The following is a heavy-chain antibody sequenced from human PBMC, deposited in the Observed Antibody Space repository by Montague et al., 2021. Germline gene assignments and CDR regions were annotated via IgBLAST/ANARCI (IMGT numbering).Heavy chain of an antibody. D-gene: IGHD3-10*01. CDR3: AKQDYFVSGTSYKGFDP. V-gene: IGHV4-59*08. CDR2: MFYGGAT. J-gene: IGHJ5*02. CDR1: SGSIFHSH. Sequence: SETLSLTCTVSSGSIFHSHLRWVRQPPGKALESLGPMFYGGATSNNPSLKSRVTMSIDTSTNQFSLKLSFLTAADTAVYYCAKQDYFVSGTSYKGFDPWGQGILVTASS.